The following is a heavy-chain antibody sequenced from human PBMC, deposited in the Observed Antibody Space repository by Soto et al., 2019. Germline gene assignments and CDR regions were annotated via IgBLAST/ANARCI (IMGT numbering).Heavy chain of an antibody. J-gene: IGHJ5*02. D-gene: IGHD3-10*01. V-gene: IGHV4-39*01. CDR2: IYYSGST. CDR3: ARHKPSTMVLGVTDWFDP. Sequence: QLQLQESGPGLVKPSETLSLTCTVSGGSISSSSDYWGWIRQPPGKGLEWIGRIYYSGSTYYNPTLKSRVHIAVDTSKNNFYMKLGSVTAADTAVYYCARHKPSTMVLGVTDWFDPWGQGTLVTVSS. CDR1: GGSISSSSDY.